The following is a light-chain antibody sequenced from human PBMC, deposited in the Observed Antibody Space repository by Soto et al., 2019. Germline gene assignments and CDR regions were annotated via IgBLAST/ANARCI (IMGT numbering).Light chain of an antibody. CDR1: SSYIGSNA. Sequence: QSVLTQPPSVSEAPRQRVTISCSGSSSYIGSNAVNWYQQLPGKAPKLLIYYDDLLPSGVSDRFSGSKSGTSASLAISGLQYDDEDDYYCAAWDNSLKGLVFGGGTKLTVL. V-gene: IGLV1-36*01. J-gene: IGLJ2*01. CDR2: YDD. CDR3: AAWDNSLKGLV.